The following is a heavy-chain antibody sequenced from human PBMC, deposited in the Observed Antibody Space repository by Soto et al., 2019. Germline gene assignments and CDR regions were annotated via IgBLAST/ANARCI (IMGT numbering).Heavy chain of an antibody. V-gene: IGHV3-30*04. CDR2: ISYDGSNK. CDR3: ARGSVFDSLTGYGFDY. CDR1: GFTFSSYA. D-gene: IGHD3-9*01. Sequence: GGSLRLSCAASGFTFSSYAMHWVRQAPGKGLEWVAVISYDGSNKYYADSVKGRFTISRDNSTNTLYLQMNSLRAEDTAVYYCARGSVFDSLTGYGFDYWGQGTLVTVSS. J-gene: IGHJ4*02.